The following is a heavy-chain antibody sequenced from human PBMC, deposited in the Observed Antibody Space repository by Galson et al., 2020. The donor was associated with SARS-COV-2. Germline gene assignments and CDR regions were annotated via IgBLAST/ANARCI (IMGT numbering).Heavy chain of an antibody. V-gene: IGHV5-51*01. D-gene: IGHD2-2*01. Sequence: HGESLKISCTGSGYSFTSYWIGWVRQMPGKGLEWMGIIYPGDSDTRYSPSFQGQVTISADKSISTAYLQWSSLKASDTAMYYCARSLGYCSSTSCYAGTNWFDPWGQGTLVTVSS. CDR1: GYSFTSYW. J-gene: IGHJ5*02. CDR2: IYPGDSDT. CDR3: ARSLGYCSSTSCYAGTNWFDP.